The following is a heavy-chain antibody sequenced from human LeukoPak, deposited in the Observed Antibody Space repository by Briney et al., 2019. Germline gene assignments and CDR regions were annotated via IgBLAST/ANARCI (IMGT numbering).Heavy chain of an antibody. V-gene: IGHV4-30-4*08. D-gene: IGHD3-16*02. J-gene: IGHJ4*02. CDR3: ARARAGEYDYVWGSYRYTEGNYFDY. Sequence: PSETLSLTCTVSGGSMSSYYWSWIRQPPGKGLEWIGYIYYSGSTYYNPSLKSRVTISVDTSKNQFSLKLSSVTAADTAVYYCARARAGEYDYVWGSYRYTEGNYFDYWGQGTLVTVSS. CDR1: GGSMSSYY. CDR2: IYYSGST.